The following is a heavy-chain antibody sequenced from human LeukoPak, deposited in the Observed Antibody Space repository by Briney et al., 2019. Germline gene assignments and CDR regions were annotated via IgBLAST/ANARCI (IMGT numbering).Heavy chain of an antibody. CDR1: GFIFSNYG. CDR2: ISYDASNK. Sequence: PGRSLRLSCAASGFIFSNYGMHCVRQAPGKGLEWVALISYDASNKDYADSVKGRFTISRDNSKNTLYLQTNSLRAEDTALYYCAKDRGIPYNHFYSWGQGTLVTVSS. D-gene: IGHD1-1*01. V-gene: IGHV3-30*18. CDR3: AKDRGIPYNHFYS. J-gene: IGHJ4*02.